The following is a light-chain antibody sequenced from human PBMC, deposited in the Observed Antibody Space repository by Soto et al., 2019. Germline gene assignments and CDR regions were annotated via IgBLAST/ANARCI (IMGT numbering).Light chain of an antibody. Sequence: EVVMTQSPATLSVSPGERAILSCRASQSVSSNLAWFQQKPGQAPRLLIYDASTRATGIPARFSGSGSGTEFTLIISSLQSEDFAVYYCQQYNNWWTFGQGTKVDIK. CDR1: QSVSSN. J-gene: IGKJ1*01. CDR3: QQYNNWWT. CDR2: DAS. V-gene: IGKV3-15*01.